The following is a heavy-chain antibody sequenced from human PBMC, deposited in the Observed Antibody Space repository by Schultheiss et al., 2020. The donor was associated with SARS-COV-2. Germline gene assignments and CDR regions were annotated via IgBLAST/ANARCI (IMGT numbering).Heavy chain of an antibody. J-gene: IGHJ4*02. Sequence: SQTLSLTCTVSGGSVSSGSYYWSWIRQPPGKGLEWIGYIYYSGSTYYNPSLKSRVTISVDTSKNQFSLKLSSVTAADTAVYYCARVPRSPFAAVKQWLFDYWGQGTLVTVSS. V-gene: IGHV4-61*01. CDR2: IYYSGST. D-gene: IGHD6-19*01. CDR3: ARVPRSPFAAVKQWLFDY. CDR1: GGSVSSGSYY.